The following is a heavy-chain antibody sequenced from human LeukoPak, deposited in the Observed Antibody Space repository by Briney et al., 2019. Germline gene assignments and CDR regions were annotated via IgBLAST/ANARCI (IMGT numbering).Heavy chain of an antibody. J-gene: IGHJ4*02. Sequence: GSLRLSCAASGFTFSSYGMHWIRQPPGKGLEWIGEINHSGSTNYNPSLKSRVTISVDTSKNQFSLKLSSVTAADTAVYYCARSYSSSWSLRYYFDYWGQGTLVTVSS. CDR1: GFTFSSYG. D-gene: IGHD6-13*01. V-gene: IGHV4-34*01. CDR2: INHSGST. CDR3: ARSYSSSWSLRYYFDY.